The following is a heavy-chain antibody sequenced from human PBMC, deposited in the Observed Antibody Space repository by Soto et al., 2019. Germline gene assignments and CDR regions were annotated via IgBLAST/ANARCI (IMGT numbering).Heavy chain of an antibody. D-gene: IGHD5-12*01. CDR2: IYHSGST. V-gene: IGHV4-30-2*01. Sequence: QLQLQESGSGLVKPSQTLSLTCAVSGGSISSGGYSWSWIRQPPGKGLEWIGYIYHSGSTYYNPSLKSRVTISVARSTNQFSLKLSSVPAADTAVYYCAAGGGLPRYYWGQGTLVTVSS. J-gene: IGHJ4*02. CDR1: GGSISSGGYS. CDR3: AAGGGLPRYY.